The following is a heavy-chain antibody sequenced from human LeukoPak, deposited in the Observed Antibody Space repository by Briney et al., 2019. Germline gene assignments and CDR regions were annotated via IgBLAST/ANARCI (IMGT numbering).Heavy chain of an antibody. J-gene: IGHJ4*02. CDR3: ARVYCSGGSCYSGGPYDY. V-gene: IGHV3-48*04. CDR2: ISSSGSTI. Sequence: PGGSLRLSCAASGFTFSSYSMNWVRQAPGKGLEWVSYISSSGSTIYYADSVKGRFTISRDNAKNSLYLQMNSLRAEDTAVYYCARVYCSGGSCYSGGPYDYWGQGTLVTVSS. D-gene: IGHD2-15*01. CDR1: GFTFSSYS.